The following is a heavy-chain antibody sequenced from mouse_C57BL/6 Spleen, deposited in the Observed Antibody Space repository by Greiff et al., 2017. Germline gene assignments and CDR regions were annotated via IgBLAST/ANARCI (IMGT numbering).Heavy chain of an antibody. CDR2: IYPSDSET. J-gene: IGHJ4*01. D-gene: IGHD1-1*01. V-gene: IGHV1-61*01. Sequence: VQLQQPGAELVRPGSSVKLSCKASGYTFTSYWMDWVKQRPGQGLEWIGNIYPSDSETHYNQKFKDKATLTVDKSSSTAYMQLSSLTSEYSAVYYCARESVVAHYYSMDYWGQGTSVTVSS. CDR1: GYTFTSYW. CDR3: ARESVVAHYYSMDY.